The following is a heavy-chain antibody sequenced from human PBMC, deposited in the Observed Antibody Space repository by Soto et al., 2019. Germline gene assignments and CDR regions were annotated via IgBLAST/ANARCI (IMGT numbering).Heavy chain of an antibody. CDR1: GYTFTSYG. CDR3: ARSQDSSGYYEYYFDY. J-gene: IGHJ4*02. Sequence: ASVKVSCNASGYTFTSYGISLVRQAPGQGLEWMGWISAYNGNTNYAQKLQGRVTMTTDTSTSTAYMELRSLRSDDTAVYYCARSQDSSGYYEYYFDYWGQGTLVTVSS. V-gene: IGHV1-18*01. D-gene: IGHD3-22*01. CDR2: ISAYNGNT.